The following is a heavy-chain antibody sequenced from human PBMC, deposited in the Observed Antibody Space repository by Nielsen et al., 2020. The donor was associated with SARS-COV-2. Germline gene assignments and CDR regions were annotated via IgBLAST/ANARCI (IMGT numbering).Heavy chain of an antibody. CDR1: GFTFSSYS. CDR3: ARGAPYSSGWYSWFDP. V-gene: IGHV3-21*04. CDR2: ISSSSSYI. Sequence: GGSLRLSCAASGFTFSSYSMNWVRQAPGKGLEWVSSISSSSSYIYYADSVKGRFTISRDNAKNSLYLQMNSLRAEDTAVYYCARGAPYSSGWYSWFDPWGQGTLVTVSS. J-gene: IGHJ5*02. D-gene: IGHD6-19*01.